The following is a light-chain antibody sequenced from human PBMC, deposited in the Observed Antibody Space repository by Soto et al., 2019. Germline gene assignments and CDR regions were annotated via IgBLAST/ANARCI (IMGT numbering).Light chain of an antibody. CDR1: QSVSTN. J-gene: IGKJ3*01. CDR3: QQYNRWPPIFT. V-gene: IGKV3-15*01. CDR2: AAS. Sequence: ERVMTQSPATLSVSPGERATLSCRASQSVSTNLAWYQQKPGQDPRLLIYAASTRATGIPARFSGRGSGTEFTLTISSRQSEDFAVYYCQQYNRWPPIFTFGPGTKVDIK.